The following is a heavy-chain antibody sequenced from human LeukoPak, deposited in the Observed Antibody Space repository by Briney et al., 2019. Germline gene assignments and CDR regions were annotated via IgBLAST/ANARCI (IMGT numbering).Heavy chain of an antibody. CDR1: GGTFSSYA. CDR2: IIPIFGTA. V-gene: IGHV1-69*13. Sequence: ASVKVSCKASGGTFSSYAISWVRRAPGQGLEWMGGIIPIFGTANYAQKFQSRVTITADESTSTAYMELSSLRSEDTAVYYCARGQSRGEGDYWGQGTLVTVSS. D-gene: IGHD3-16*01. CDR3: ARGQSRGEGDY. J-gene: IGHJ4*02.